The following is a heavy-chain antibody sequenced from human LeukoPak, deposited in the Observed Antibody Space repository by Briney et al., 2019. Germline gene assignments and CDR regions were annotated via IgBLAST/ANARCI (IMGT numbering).Heavy chain of an antibody. CDR3: ARDPYYYGSGSYYRYSWFDP. V-gene: IGHV6-1*01. D-gene: IGHD3-10*01. CDR2: TYYRSKWYN. Sequence: SQTLSLTCAISGDSVPSNSAAWNWIRQSPSRGLEWLGRTYYRSKWYNDYAVSVKSRITINPDTSKNQFSLQLNSVTPEDTAVYYCARDPYYYGSGSYYRYSWFDPWGQGTLVTVSS. CDR1: GDSVPSNSAA. J-gene: IGHJ5*02.